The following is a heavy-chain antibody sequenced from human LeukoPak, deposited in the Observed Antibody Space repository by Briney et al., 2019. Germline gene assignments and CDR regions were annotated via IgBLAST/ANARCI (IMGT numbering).Heavy chain of an antibody. CDR3: ARGSPYDFWSGYYTRGRYYYYMDV. CDR1: GGSFSGYY. J-gene: IGHJ6*03. V-gene: IGHV4-34*01. Sequence: SETLSLTCAVYGGSFSGYYWSWIRQPPGKGLEWIGEINHSGSTNYNPSLKGRVTISVDTSKNQFSLKLSSVTAADTAVYYCARGSPYDFWSGYYTRGRYYYYMDVWGKGTTVTVSS. CDR2: INHSGST. D-gene: IGHD3-3*01.